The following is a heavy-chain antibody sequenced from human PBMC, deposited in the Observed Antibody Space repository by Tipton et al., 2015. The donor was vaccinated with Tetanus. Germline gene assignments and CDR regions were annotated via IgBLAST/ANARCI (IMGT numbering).Heavy chain of an antibody. CDR3: ARDTSFSYCSSTSCSPSAGAFDI. CDR2: IYYSGST. J-gene: IGHJ3*02. CDR1: GGSIGSYY. V-gene: IGHV4-59*01. Sequence: TLSLTCTVSGGSIGSYYWSWIRQPPGKGLEWIGYIYYSGSTNYNPSLKSRVTISVDTSKNQFSLKLSSVTAADTAVYYCARDTSFSYCSSTSCSPSAGAFDIWGQGTMVTVSS. D-gene: IGHD2-2*01.